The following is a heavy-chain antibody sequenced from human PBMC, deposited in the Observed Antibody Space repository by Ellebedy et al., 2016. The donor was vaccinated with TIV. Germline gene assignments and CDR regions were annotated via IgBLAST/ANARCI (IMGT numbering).Heavy chain of an antibody. CDR2: VGGAGDRA. V-gene: IGHV3-23*01. D-gene: IGHD3-22*01. J-gene: IGHJ4*02. CDR3: VKGGYREIHYHSTAYDR. CDR1: GFTLMNYA. Sequence: GESLKISCAASGFTLMNYAMSWVRQAPGKGLEWVSTVGGAGDRAYYADSVKGRFTISRDIPKNTLYLQMDSLSAEDTAVYYCVKGGYREIHYHSTAYDRWGQGTLVTVSS.